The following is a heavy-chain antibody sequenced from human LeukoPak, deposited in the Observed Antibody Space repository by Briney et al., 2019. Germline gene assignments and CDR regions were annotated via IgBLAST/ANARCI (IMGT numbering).Heavy chain of an antibody. CDR1: GDSISNYY. J-gene: IGHJ4*02. Sequence: PSETLSLTCTLSGDSISNYYWSWIRQPPGRGLEWIGYIYYSGGTDYNPSLRSRVSISVDTSKTHFSLKLTSVTAADTAVYYCARVAGYYYDSRTFDYWGQGTLVTVSS. V-gene: IGHV4-59*01. D-gene: IGHD3-22*01. CDR2: IYYSGGT. CDR3: ARVAGYYYDSRTFDY.